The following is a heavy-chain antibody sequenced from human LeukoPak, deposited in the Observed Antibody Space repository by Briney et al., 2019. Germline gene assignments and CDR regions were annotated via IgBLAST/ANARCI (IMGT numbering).Heavy chain of an antibody. V-gene: IGHV3-64*01. J-gene: IGHJ3*02. D-gene: IGHD3-10*01. CDR1: GFTFSSYA. Sequence: QTGGSLRLSCAASGFTFSSYAMHWVRQAPGKGLEYVSAISSNGGSTYYANSVKGRFTISRDNSKNTLYLQMGSLRAEDMAVYYCARARLLWFGELFDAFDIWGQGTMVTVSS. CDR2: ISSNGGST. CDR3: ARARLLWFGELFDAFDI.